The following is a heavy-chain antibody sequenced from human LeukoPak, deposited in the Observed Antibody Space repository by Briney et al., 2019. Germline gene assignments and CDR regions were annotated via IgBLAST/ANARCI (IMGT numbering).Heavy chain of an antibody. J-gene: IGHJ4*02. Sequence: ASVKVSCKASGYTFTSYGVSWVRQAPGQGLEWIGWIDTYRGSTNYAQNLQGRVTVTTDTSTTTVYMELRSLRSDDTAVYYCARPNTDAAGYFFDYWGQGTQVTVSS. CDR1: GYTFTSYG. V-gene: IGHV1-18*01. CDR3: ARPNTDAAGYFFDY. CDR2: IDTYRGST. D-gene: IGHD6-13*01.